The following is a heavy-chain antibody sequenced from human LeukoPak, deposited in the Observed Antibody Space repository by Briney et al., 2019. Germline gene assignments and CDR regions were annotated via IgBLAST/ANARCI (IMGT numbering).Heavy chain of an antibody. Sequence: GGSLRLSCAASGFTFSSYGMHWVRQAPGKGLEWVAFIRYDGSNKYYADSVKGRFTISRDNSKNTLYLQMNSLRAKDTAVYYCARGGSYLSAFDIWGQGTMVTVSS. J-gene: IGHJ3*02. CDR3: ARGGSYLSAFDI. D-gene: IGHD1-26*01. CDR2: IRYDGSNK. CDR1: GFTFSSYG. V-gene: IGHV3-30*02.